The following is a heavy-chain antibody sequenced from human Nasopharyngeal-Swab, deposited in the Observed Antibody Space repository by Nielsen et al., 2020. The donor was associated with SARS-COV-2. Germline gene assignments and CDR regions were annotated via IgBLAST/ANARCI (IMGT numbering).Heavy chain of an antibody. J-gene: IGHJ3*02. Sequence: GGSLRLSCAASGFTFDDYAMHWVRQAPGKGLEWVSGISWHSGRIGYADSVKGRFTISRDNAKNSLYLQMNSLRAEDTALYYCAKDRYRLNYYDSSLDAFDIWGQGTMVTVSS. CDR1: GFTFDDYA. CDR2: ISWHSGRI. D-gene: IGHD3-22*01. V-gene: IGHV3-9*01. CDR3: AKDRYRLNYYDSSLDAFDI.